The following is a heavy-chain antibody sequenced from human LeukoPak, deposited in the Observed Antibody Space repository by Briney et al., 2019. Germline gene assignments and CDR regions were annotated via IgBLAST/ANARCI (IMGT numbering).Heavy chain of an antibody. CDR2: INGDGSST. D-gene: IGHD5-18*01. Sequence: GGSLRLSCAASGFTFSSYWMHWVRQAPGKGLVWVSRINGDGSSTTYADSVKGRFTISRDNSKNTLYLQMNSLRAEDTAVYYCARDGGYSYGLTNWGQGTLVTVSS. CDR3: ARDGGYSYGLTN. CDR1: GFTFSSYW. J-gene: IGHJ4*02. V-gene: IGHV3-74*01.